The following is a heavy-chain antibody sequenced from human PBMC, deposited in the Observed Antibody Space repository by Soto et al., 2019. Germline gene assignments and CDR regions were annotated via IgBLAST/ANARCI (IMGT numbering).Heavy chain of an antibody. CDR2: INAGNGNT. D-gene: IGHD6-6*01. CDR1: GYTFTSYA. J-gene: IGHJ6*02. Sequence: QVQLVQSGAEVKKPGASVKVSCKASGYTFTSYAMHWVRQAPGQRLEWMGWINAGNGNTKYSQKFQGRVTITRDTAASTAYMELSSLRSEDTAVYYCARRGPIAARPEGPNGMDVWGQGTTVTVSS. V-gene: IGHV1-3*01. CDR3: ARRGPIAARPEGPNGMDV.